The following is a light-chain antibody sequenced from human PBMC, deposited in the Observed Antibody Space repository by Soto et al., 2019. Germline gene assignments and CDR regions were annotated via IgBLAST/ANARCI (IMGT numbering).Light chain of an antibody. CDR1: QSVLYSSNNKHC. Sequence: DIVMTQSPDSLAVSLGERATINCKSSQSVLYSSNNKHCLAWYQQKPGQPPKLLIYWASTRESGVPDRFSGSGSGKDFTLTISSLQAEDVAVYYCQQYYSSPPTFGGGTKVEIK. CDR2: WAS. CDR3: QQYYSSPPT. J-gene: IGKJ4*01. V-gene: IGKV4-1*01.